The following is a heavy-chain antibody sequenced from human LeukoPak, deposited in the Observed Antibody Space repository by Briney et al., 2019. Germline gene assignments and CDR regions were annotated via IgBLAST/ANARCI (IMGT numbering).Heavy chain of an antibody. V-gene: IGHV4-34*01. D-gene: IGHD5-24*01. CDR2: IDHRGDT. CDR1: GGSFSRYY. Sequence: PAETLSLTCAVYGGSFSRYYWSWIRQSPGKGLEWIAEIDHRGDTNYNPSVKSRVTISVDTSKNQFSLKVRSLSAADTAVYYCARGATISETGYFDFWGQGTLVTVSS. J-gene: IGHJ4*03. CDR3: ARGATISETGYFDF.